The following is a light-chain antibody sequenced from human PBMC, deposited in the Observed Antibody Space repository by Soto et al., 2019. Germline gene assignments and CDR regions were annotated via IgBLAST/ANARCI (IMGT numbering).Light chain of an antibody. CDR1: SGHTTYA. Sequence: QSVLTQPPSASASLGASVKLTCILSSGHTTYATAWHQQQPERGPRYLMKVNSDGSHTKGDGIPDRFSGSSSGAERYLIISSLQSEDEADYYCQTWGSGTLVFGGGTKLTVL. CDR3: QTWGSGTLV. V-gene: IGLV4-69*01. J-gene: IGLJ3*02. CDR2: VNSDGSH.